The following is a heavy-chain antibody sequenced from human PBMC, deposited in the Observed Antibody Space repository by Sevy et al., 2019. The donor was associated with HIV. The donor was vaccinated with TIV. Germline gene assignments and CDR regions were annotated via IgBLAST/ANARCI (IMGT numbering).Heavy chain of an antibody. Sequence: GGSLRLSCAASGFTFRNFGMHWVRQVPGKGLEWVTFIRYDRSDKYYAASVKGRFTISRDDSKNTLYLQMDSLRAEDTAIYYCAKDLAGPGRRYFDYWGQGTLVTVSS. D-gene: IGHD6-13*01. CDR2: IRYDRSDK. CDR3: AKDLAGPGRRYFDY. J-gene: IGHJ4*02. CDR1: GFTFRNFG. V-gene: IGHV3-30*02.